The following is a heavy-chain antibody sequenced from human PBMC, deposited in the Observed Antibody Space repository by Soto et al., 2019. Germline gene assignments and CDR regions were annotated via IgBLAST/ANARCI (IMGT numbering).Heavy chain of an antibody. J-gene: IGHJ6*04. CDR2: ISYDGSNK. CDR3: ATNLPLRDSALYYYRMDV. D-gene: IGHD2-21*02. CDR1: GFTFSNYG. Sequence: QVQLVESGGGVVQPGRSLRLSCAASGFTFSNYGMHWVRQAPGKVLERVAVISYDGSNKYYSDSVKGRLTISRDNSKNPLYLQVNSLRAEDSAVYYCATNLPLRDSALYYYRMDVWGEGAPVTVSS. V-gene: IGHV3-30*03.